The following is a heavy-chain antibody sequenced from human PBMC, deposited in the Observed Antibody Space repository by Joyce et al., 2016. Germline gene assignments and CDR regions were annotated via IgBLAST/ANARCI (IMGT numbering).Heavy chain of an antibody. CDR3: ARGVGGARNNWFDP. Sequence: QVQLVQSGAEVKKPGASVKVSCKASGYTFTGYYMHWVRQAPGQGLEWMGWINPNSGGTNYAQKFQGRVTRTRGTSISTAYMELSRLGSDDTAVYYCARGVGGARNNWFDPWGQGTLVTVSS. J-gene: IGHJ5*02. CDR2: INPNSGGT. CDR1: GYTFTGYY. V-gene: IGHV1-2*02. D-gene: IGHD4/OR15-4a*01.